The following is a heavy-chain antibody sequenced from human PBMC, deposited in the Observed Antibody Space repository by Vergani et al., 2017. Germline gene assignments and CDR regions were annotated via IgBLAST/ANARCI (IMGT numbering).Heavy chain of an antibody. CDR1: GGSISSYY. D-gene: IGHD3-10*01. CDR3: ARSATMVFDY. CDR2: IYYSGST. Sequence: QVQLQQWGAGLLKPSETLSLTCTVSGGSISSYYWSWIRQPPGKGLEWIGYIYYSGSTNYNPSLKSRVTISVDTSKNQFSLKLSSVTAADTAVYYCARSATMVFDYWGQGTLVTVSS. V-gene: IGHV4-59*01. J-gene: IGHJ4*02.